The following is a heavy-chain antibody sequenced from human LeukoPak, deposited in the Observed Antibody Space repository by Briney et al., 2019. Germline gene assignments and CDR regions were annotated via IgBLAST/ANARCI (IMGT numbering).Heavy chain of an antibody. CDR2: IYSDNT. V-gene: IGHV3-53*01. Sequence: GGSLRLSCAASGFTVSSNSMSWVRQAPGKGLEWVSFIYSDNTHYSDSVKGRFTISRDNSKNTLYLQMNSLRAEDTAVYYCARVRNVNSVAGTVDYWGQGTLVTVSS. CDR3: ARVRNVNSVAGTVDY. J-gene: IGHJ4*02. CDR1: GFTVSSNS. D-gene: IGHD6-19*01.